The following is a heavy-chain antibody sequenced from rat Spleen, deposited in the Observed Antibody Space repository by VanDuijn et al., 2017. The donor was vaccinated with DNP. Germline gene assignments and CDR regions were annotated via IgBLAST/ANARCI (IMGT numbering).Heavy chain of an antibody. CDR3: ASGSNGGWFVY. CDR2: INTGSGGT. J-gene: IGHJ3*01. D-gene: IGHD1-4*01. V-gene: IGHV1-43*01. Sequence: QVQLQQSGAALAKPGSSVKISCKASGYTFTNYYIGWIKQTTGQGLEYIGYINTGSGGTNYNEKFKGKATLTVDKSSSTAFMQLSSLTPDDSAVYYCASGSNGGWFVYWGQGTLVTVSS. CDR1: GYTFTNYY.